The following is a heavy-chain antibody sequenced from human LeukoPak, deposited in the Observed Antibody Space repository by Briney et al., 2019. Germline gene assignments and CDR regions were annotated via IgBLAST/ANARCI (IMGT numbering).Heavy chain of an antibody. Sequence: GASVTVSCKASGYTFTSYAMHWVRQAPGQGLEWMGGITPIFGTANYAQKFQGRVTITADESTSTAYMELSSLRSEDTAVYYCARAALTPGYYYYGMDVWGQGTTVTVSS. D-gene: IGHD6-6*01. CDR1: GYTFTSYA. V-gene: IGHV1-69*13. CDR3: ARAALTPGYYYYGMDV. J-gene: IGHJ6*02. CDR2: ITPIFGTA.